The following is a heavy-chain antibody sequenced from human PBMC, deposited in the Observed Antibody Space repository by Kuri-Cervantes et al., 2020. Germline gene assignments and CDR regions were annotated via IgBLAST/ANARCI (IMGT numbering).Heavy chain of an antibody. CDR1: GFSFNTYG. Sequence: GGSLRLSCAASGFSFNTYGMYWVRQAPGKGLEWVAFIRYDGSKEYYVDAVKGRFTISRDNSKNTVYLQMNSLRAEDTAIYYCVSYDSTSGYYRQRPFDMWGQGTMVTVSS. CDR2: IRYDGSKE. V-gene: IGHV3-30*02. J-gene: IGHJ3*02. D-gene: IGHD3-3*01. CDR3: VSYDSTSGYYRQRPFDM.